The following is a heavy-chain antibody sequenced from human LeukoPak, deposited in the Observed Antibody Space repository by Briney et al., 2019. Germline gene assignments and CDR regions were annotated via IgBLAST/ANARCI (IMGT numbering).Heavy chain of an antibody. D-gene: IGHD6-13*01. CDR2: IFIGGVGT. J-gene: IGHJ5*02. CDR3: AASGVGSSWYFLLA. Sequence: GGSLRLSCAASGFTFNNYAMSWVRQTPGRGLEWVSTIFIGGVGTYYADSVKGRFTISRDNSKNTLYLQMNSLRAEDTAVYYCAASGVGSSWYFLLAWGQGTLVTVSS. V-gene: IGHV3-23*01. CDR1: GFTFNNYA.